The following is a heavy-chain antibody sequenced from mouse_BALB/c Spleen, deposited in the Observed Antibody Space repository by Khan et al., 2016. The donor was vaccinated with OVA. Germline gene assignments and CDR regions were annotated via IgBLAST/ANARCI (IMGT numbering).Heavy chain of an antibody. CDR2: INSDGDYT. Sequence: EVQLQESGGGLVKPGGSLKLSCAASGFTFSTYAMSWVRQTPEKRLEWVATINSDGDYTYYPDSVTGRFTISRDNAKNTLYLQMSSLRSEDTAMYYCARSPYGNFAYWGQGTLVTVSA. CDR1: GFTFSTYA. V-gene: IGHV5-9-3*01. D-gene: IGHD2-1*01. CDR3: ARSPYGNFAY. J-gene: IGHJ3*01.